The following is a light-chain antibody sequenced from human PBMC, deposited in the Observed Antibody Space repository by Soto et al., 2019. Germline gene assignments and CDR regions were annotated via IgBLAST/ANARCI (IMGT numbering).Light chain of an antibody. V-gene: IGKV3-15*01. J-gene: IGKJ5*01. Sequence: EIVMTQSPATLSVSPGDRATLSCRASQSVSSNLAWYQQKPRQATRLIIYGASTRANGIPARFSGSGSGTEFTLTISSLQSEDFAVYYCQQYNNWHPITFGQGTRLEIK. CDR1: QSVSSN. CDR3: QQYNNWHPIT. CDR2: GAS.